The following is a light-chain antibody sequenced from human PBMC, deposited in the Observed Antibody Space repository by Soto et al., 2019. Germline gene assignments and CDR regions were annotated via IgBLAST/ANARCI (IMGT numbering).Light chain of an antibody. V-gene: IGLV1-51*02. CDR1: SSNIGNDY. J-gene: IGLJ1*01. CDR3: GTWDSSLSGLYV. CDR2: ENY. Sequence: QSALTQPPSVSAAPGQEVTISCSGGSSNIGNDYVSWYQQLPGTAPKLLIYENYKRPSGIPDRFSGSKSGTSATLGITGLQTGEEADYYCGTWDSSLSGLYVFGTGTKVTVL.